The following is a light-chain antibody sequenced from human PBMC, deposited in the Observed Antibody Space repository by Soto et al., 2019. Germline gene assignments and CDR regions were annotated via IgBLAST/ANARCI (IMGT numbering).Light chain of an antibody. CDR1: QSVLYTPNAKNY. Sequence: DIVMTQSPEYLAGSLGERATINCKSSQSVLYTPNAKNYLAWYQQKPGQPPRLLIYWESYREPGVPDRFSGSGSGTDFTLTISSLQAEDVAVYYCQQYHSTRLTFGGGTKVDIK. CDR2: WES. J-gene: IGKJ4*01. V-gene: IGKV4-1*01. CDR3: QQYHSTRLT.